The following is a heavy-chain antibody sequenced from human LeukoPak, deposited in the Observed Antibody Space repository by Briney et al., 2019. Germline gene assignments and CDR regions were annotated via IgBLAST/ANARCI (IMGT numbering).Heavy chain of an antibody. CDR2: INQDASET. V-gene: IGHV3-7*01. Sequence: PGGSLRLSCAASGITFSSYWMSWVRQAPGKGLEWVANINQDASETQYADSVQGRFTISRDNAKNSLYLQMNSLRAEDTAVYYCARGGVATTFDAFDIWGQGTMVTVSS. D-gene: IGHD5-24*01. CDR1: GITFSSYW. CDR3: ARGGVATTFDAFDI. J-gene: IGHJ3*02.